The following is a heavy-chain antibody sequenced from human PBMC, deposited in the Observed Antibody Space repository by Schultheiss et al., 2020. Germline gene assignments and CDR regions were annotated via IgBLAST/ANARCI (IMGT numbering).Heavy chain of an antibody. Sequence: SQTLSLTCAVYGGSFSGYYWSWIRQPPGKGLEWIGYIYYSGSTNYNPSLKSRVTISVDTSKNQFSLKLSSVTAADTAVYYCARGDTAMAIYYYYYYMDVWGKGTTVTVYS. D-gene: IGHD5-18*01. CDR1: GGSFSGYY. J-gene: IGHJ6*03. V-gene: IGHV4-34*01. CDR2: IYYSGST. CDR3: ARGDTAMAIYYYYYYMDV.